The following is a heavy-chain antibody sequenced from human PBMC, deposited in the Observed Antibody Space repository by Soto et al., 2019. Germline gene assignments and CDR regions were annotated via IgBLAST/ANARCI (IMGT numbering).Heavy chain of an antibody. CDR3: AKASGSYVPTLGTFDY. CDR2: ISWNSGRI. D-gene: IGHD3-10*01. J-gene: IGHJ4*01. V-gene: IGHV3-9*01. CDR1: GFTFDDYA. Sequence: GGSLRLSCAASGFTFDDYAIHWVRQAPGKGLEWVSGISWNSGRIGYADSVKGRFTISRDNAKNSLYLQMNSLRAADTALYYCAKASGSYVPTLGTFDYWGQGTLVTVSS.